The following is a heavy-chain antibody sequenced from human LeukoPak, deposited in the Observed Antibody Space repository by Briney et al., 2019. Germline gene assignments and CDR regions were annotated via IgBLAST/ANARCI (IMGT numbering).Heavy chain of an antibody. D-gene: IGHD6-19*01. Sequence: PSETLSLTCTVSGGSISSYYWSWIRQPPGKGLEWIGCIYYSGSTNYNPSLKSRVTISVDTSKNQFSLKLSSVTAADTAVYYCARVAGAYWYFDLWGRGTLVTVSS. V-gene: IGHV4-59*01. CDR2: IYYSGST. J-gene: IGHJ2*01. CDR3: ARVAGAYWYFDL. CDR1: GGSISSYY.